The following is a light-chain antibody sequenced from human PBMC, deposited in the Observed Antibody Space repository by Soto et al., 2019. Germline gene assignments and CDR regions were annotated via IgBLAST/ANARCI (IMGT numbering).Light chain of an antibody. V-gene: IGLV2-8*01. CDR2: EVT. CDR1: SSDIGGHDS. CDR3: SSYSSSSTLI. J-gene: IGLJ2*01. Sequence: QSVLTQPPSASGSPGQSVAVSCTGTSSDIGGHDSVSWYQQHPGKAPKLMIYEVTKRPSGVPDRFSVSKSGNTASLTVSGLQAEDEADYYCSSYSSSSTLIFGGGTKLTVL.